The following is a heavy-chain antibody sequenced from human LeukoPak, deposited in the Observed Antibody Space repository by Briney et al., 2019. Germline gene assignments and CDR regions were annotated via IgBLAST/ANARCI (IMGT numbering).Heavy chain of an antibody. V-gene: IGHV3-23*01. Sequence: GGSLRLSCAASGFTFSSYAMSWVRQAPGKGLEWVAAISGSGSSTYYADSVKGRFTISRDNSKNTLYLQMTSLRAEDTAVYYCAKLASYDSSGPSDYWGQGTLVTVSS. J-gene: IGHJ4*02. CDR1: GFTFSSYA. CDR3: AKLASYDSSGPSDY. CDR2: ISGSGSST. D-gene: IGHD3-22*01.